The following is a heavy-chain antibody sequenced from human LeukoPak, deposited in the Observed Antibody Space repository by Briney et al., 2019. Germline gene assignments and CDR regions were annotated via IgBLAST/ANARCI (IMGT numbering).Heavy chain of an antibody. Sequence: GGSLRLSCAASGFTFSSCWMYWVRQAPGKGLEWVANIKQDGSEKYYVDSVKGRFTISRDNAKNSLYLQMNSLRAEDTAVYYCARSGLDTAMGPLFDYWGQGTLVTVSS. CDR2: IKQDGSEK. D-gene: IGHD5-18*01. V-gene: IGHV3-7*01. J-gene: IGHJ4*02. CDR3: ARSGLDTAMGPLFDY. CDR1: GFTFSSCW.